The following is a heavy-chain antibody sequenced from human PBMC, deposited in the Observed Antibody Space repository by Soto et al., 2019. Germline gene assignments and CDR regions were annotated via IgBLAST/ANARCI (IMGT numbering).Heavy chain of an antibody. CDR2: IYYSGST. J-gene: IGHJ4*02. CDR3: ARLQKSTYYYDSSGYYLGY. D-gene: IGHD3-22*01. CDR1: GGSISSYY. V-gene: IGHV4-59*01. Sequence: SETLSLTCTVSGGSISSYYWSWIRQPPGKGLEWIGYIYYSGSTNYNPSLKSRVTISVDTSKNQFSLKLSSVTAADTAVYYCARLQKSTYYYDSSGYYLGYWGQGTLVTVPQ.